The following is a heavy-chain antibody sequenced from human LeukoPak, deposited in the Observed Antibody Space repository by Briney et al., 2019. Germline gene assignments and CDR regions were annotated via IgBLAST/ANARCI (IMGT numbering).Heavy chain of an antibody. V-gene: IGHV3-21*01. CDR1: GFTFSSYS. J-gene: IGHJ4*02. CDR2: ISSSSSYI. CDR3: AITNPGLRESD. Sequence: GGSLRLSRAASGFTFSSYSMNWVRQAPGKGLEWVSSISSSSSYIYYADSVKGRFTISRDNAKNSLYLQMNSLRAEDTAVYYCAITNPGLRESDWGQGTLVTVSS. D-gene: IGHD4-17*01.